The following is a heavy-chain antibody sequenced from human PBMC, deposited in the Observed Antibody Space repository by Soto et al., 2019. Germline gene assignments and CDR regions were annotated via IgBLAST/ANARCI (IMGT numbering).Heavy chain of an antibody. J-gene: IGHJ4*02. CDR2: IGASGAST. CDR3: VKDTVVVVAANPHFDS. Sequence: EVQLLESGGGLVQPGGSLRLSCAASGFTLGTYAMHWVRQAPGKGLQWVSGIGASGASTYYADSVKGRFTISRDNSKNTLYLQMDRLRAEDTAVYYCVKDTVVVVAANPHFDSWGQGTLVTVSS. D-gene: IGHD2-15*01. V-gene: IGHV3-23*01. CDR1: GFTLGTYA.